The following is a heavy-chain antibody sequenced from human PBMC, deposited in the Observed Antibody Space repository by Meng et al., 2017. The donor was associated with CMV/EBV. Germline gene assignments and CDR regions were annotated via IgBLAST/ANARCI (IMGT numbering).Heavy chain of an antibody. CDR1: GGSISSSSYY. CDR3: ARVNPNYYFYGMDV. CDR2: IYYSGST. Sequence: GSLRLSCTVSGGSISSSSYYWGWIRQPPGKGLEWIGSIYYSGSTYYNPSLKSRVTISVDTSKNQFSLKLSSVTAADTAVYYCARVNPNYYFYGMDVWGQGTTVTVSS. V-gene: IGHV4-39*07. J-gene: IGHJ6*02.